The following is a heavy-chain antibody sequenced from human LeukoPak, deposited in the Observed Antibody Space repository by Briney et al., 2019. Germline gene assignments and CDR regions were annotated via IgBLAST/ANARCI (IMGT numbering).Heavy chain of an antibody. CDR2: INHSGST. J-gene: IGHJ4*02. CDR3: ARQSGYDFYFDY. V-gene: IGHV4-34*01. D-gene: IGHD5-12*01. Sequence: SETLSLTCAVYGGSFSGYYWSWIRQPPGKGLEWIGEINHSGSTNYNPSLKSRVTISVDTSKNQFSLKLSSVTAADTAVYYCARQSGYDFYFDYWGQGTLVTVSS. CDR1: GGSFSGYY.